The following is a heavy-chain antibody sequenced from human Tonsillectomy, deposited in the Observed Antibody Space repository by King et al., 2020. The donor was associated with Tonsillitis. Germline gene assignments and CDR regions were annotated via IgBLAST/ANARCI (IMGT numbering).Heavy chain of an antibody. Sequence: VQLVESGGGVVQPGRSLRLSCAASGFTFNNYAMHWVRQAPGKGLEWVAVMSYDGTNKYYADSVKGRFTISRDNSKNTLYLQMNSLRAEDTAVYYCARDRGYGSGTFPDYWGQGTLVTVSS. CDR2: MSYDGTNK. CDR3: ARDRGYGSGTFPDY. CDR1: GFTFNNYA. D-gene: IGHD3-10*01. J-gene: IGHJ4*02. V-gene: IGHV3-30-3*01.